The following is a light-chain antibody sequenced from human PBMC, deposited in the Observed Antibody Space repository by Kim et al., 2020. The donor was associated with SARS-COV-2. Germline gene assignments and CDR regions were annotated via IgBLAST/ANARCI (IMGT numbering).Light chain of an antibody. V-gene: IGKV4-1*01. CDR3: QQYYSTPLT. CDR2: WAS. J-gene: IGKJ4*01. CDR1: QTVLYSSNNKNY. Sequence: ATIHCKSSQTVLYSSNNKNYLAWFQQKPGQPPKLLIYWASTRESGVPDRFSGSGSGTDFTLTISSLQAEDVAVYYCQQYYSTPLTFGGGTKVDIK.